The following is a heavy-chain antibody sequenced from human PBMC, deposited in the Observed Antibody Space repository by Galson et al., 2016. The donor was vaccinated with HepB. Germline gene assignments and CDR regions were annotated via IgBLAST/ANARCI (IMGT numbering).Heavy chain of an antibody. CDR3: VRTRVYSADGTDYEAFDI. V-gene: IGHV3-7*01. D-gene: IGHD6-13*01. CDR1: GFSFRSYW. CDR2: IKQDGSEK. Sequence: SLRLSCAASGFSFRSYWMNWVRQAPGKGLEWVANIKQDGSEKDYVGSVKGRFTISRDNAKNSLFLQMNNLRGEDTAVYYCVRTRVYSADGTDYEAFDIWGQGTMVTVSS. J-gene: IGHJ3*02.